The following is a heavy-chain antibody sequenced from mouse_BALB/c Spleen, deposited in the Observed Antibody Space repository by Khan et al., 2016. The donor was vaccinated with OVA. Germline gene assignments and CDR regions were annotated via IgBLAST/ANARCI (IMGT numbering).Heavy chain of an antibody. Sequence: EVELVESGGGLVKPGGSLKLSCAASGFTFSRYSMSWVRQTPEKRLEWVASIGSSGSTYHPASVKGRLTITRDTAKNILFLQMSSLRSEDTAMYFCARVNGRCGVDYWGQGTSVTVSS. CDR3: ARVNGRCGVDY. J-gene: IGHJ2*02. V-gene: IGHV5-6-5*01. D-gene: IGHD1-1*01. CDR1: GFTFSRYS. CDR2: IGSSGST.